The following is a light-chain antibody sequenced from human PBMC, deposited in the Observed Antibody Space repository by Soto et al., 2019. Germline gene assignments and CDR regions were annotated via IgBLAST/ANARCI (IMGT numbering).Light chain of an antibody. CDR3: CSYATSSTYV. V-gene: IGLV2-23*01. J-gene: IGLJ1*01. Sequence: QSSLTQPASVSGSPGQSITISCTGTSNDVGNYNLVSWYQQHPGKAPKLMIYEGSKRPSGVSNRFSGSKSGNTASLTISGLQAEDEADYYCCSYATSSTYVFGTGTKVTVL. CDR1: SNDVGNYNL. CDR2: EGS.